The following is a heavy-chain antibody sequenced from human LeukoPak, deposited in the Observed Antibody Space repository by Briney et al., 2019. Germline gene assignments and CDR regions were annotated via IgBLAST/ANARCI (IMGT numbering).Heavy chain of an antibody. J-gene: IGHJ5*02. CDR1: GFTFSSYG. Sequence: GGSLRLSCAASGFTFSSYGMHWVRQAPGKGLEWVAFIRYDGSNKYYADSVKGRFTISRDNTKNTLYLQMNSLRAEDTAVYYCAKVQILDFWSGTESGIDPWGQGTLVTVSS. V-gene: IGHV3-30*02. D-gene: IGHD3-3*01. CDR3: AKVQILDFWSGTESGIDP. CDR2: IRYDGSNK.